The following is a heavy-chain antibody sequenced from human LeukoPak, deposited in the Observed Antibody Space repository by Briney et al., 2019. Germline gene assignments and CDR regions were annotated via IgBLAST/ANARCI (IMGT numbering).Heavy chain of an antibody. Sequence: ASVQVSCKASGYTFTSYYMHWVRQAPGQGLEWMGLINPTGGSTGYAQKFQGRVTMTRDMSTSTDYMELSSLRSEDTAIYYCARDNSVGDNAWWFDPWGQGTLVTVSS. J-gene: IGHJ5*02. D-gene: IGHD1-26*01. CDR2: INPTGGST. CDR3: ARDNSVGDNAWWFDP. CDR1: GYTFTSYY. V-gene: IGHV1-46*01.